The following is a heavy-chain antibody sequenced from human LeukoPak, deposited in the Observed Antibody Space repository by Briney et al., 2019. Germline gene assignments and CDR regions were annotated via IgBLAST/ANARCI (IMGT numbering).Heavy chain of an antibody. CDR3: AKDPTRRLLWWSDQDH. CDR2: ISGSGGST. CDR1: GFTFSSYA. Sequence: GGSLRLSCAASGFTFSSYAMSWVRQAPGKGLEWVSAISGSGGSTYYADSVKGRFTISRDNSKNTLYLQMNSLRAEDTAVYYCAKDPTRRLLWWSDQDHWGQGTLVTVSS. D-gene: IGHD2-21*01. V-gene: IGHV3-23*01. J-gene: IGHJ4*02.